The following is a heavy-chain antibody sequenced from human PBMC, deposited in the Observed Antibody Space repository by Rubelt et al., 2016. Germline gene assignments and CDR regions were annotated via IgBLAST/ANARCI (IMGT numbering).Heavy chain of an antibody. D-gene: IGHD6-13*01. CDR2: WYDGSNK. CDR3: ARNFREYSSSWPNFDY. Sequence: WYDGSNKYYADSVKGRFTISRDNSKNTLYLQMNSLRAEDTAVYYCARNFREYSSSWPNFDYWGQGTLVTVSS. V-gene: IGHV3-33*01. J-gene: IGHJ4*02.